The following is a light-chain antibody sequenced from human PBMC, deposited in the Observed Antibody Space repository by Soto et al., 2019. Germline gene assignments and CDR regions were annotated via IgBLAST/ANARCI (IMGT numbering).Light chain of an antibody. CDR1: SGHSRYA. J-gene: IGLJ2*01. Sequence: QSVLTQSPSASASLGASVKLTCTLSSGHSRYAIAWHQQQPEKGPRYLMKLNSDGSHSKGDGIPDRFSGSSSGAERYLTISSLQSEDEADYHCQTWGAGTVVFGGGTKVTVL. CDR3: QTWGAGTVV. V-gene: IGLV4-69*01. CDR2: LNSDGSH.